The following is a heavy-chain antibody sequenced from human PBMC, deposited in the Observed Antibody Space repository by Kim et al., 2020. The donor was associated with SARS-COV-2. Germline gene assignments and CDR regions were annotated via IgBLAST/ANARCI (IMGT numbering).Heavy chain of an antibody. J-gene: IGHJ4*02. CDR1: GFTFSSYG. CDR2: IWYDGSNK. V-gene: IGHV3-33*01. CDR3: ARVSVAGTFGDY. D-gene: IGHD6-19*01. Sequence: GGSLRLSCAVSGFTFSSYGMHWVRQAPGKGLEWVAVIWYDGSNKYYADSVKGRFTISRDNSKNTLYLQMNSLRAEDTAVYYCARVSVAGTFGDYWGQGTLVTVSS.